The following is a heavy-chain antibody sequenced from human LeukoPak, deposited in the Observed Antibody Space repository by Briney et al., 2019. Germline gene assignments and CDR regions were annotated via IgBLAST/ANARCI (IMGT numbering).Heavy chain of an antibody. V-gene: IGHV3-66*01. CDR1: GFTVSSNY. CDR3: AREDFIYGSTFGFDP. J-gene: IGHJ5*02. CDR2: IYSGGST. Sequence: GGSLRLSCAASGFTVSSNYMSWVRQAPGKGLEWVSVIYSGGSTYCADSVKGRFTISRDNSKNTLYLQMNSLRAEDTAVYYCAREDFIYGSTFGFDPWGQGTLVTVSS. D-gene: IGHD3-10*01.